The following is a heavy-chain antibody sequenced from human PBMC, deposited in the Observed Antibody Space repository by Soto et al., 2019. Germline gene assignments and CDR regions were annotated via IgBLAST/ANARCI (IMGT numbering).Heavy chain of an antibody. D-gene: IGHD1-20*01. Sequence: SETLSLTCTVSGDSVSNYYWSWIRQPAGRGLEWIGRVYSSGATNYNPSLNGRVTMSVDTSRNQFSLRLSSVTAADTAIYYCTKGPNWNYYYYGVDVRGQGTAVTVSS. V-gene: IGHV4-4*07. CDR1: GDSVSNYY. J-gene: IGHJ6*02. CDR3: TKGPNWNYYYYGVDV. CDR2: VYSSGAT.